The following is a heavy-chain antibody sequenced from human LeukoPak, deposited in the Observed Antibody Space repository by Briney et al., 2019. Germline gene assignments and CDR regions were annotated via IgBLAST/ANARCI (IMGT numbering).Heavy chain of an antibody. CDR3: ARSYYYDYRQIDY. D-gene: IGHD3-22*01. CDR2: IYYSGST. J-gene: IGHJ4*02. V-gene: IGHV4-39*01. CDR1: GDSISTSSYY. Sequence: SETLSLTCTVSGDSISTSSYYWGWIRQPPGKGLEWLGSIYYSGSTYYNPSLKTRVTISVDTSKNQFSLNLYSVTAADTAVFYCARSYYYDYRQIDYWGQGTLVTVSS.